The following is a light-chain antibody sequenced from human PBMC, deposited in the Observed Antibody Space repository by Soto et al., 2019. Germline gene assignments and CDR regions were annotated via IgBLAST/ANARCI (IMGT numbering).Light chain of an antibody. Sequence: EIVMTQSPATLSVSPVESDTLSCRASQSISSNLVWYQQKPGQPPRLIIYGESTRATGITVRFSGSASGTEFTLTISSMQSEEFTVYYCQQYNKWHLTVGQGNKL. CDR2: GES. V-gene: IGKV3-15*01. CDR1: QSISSN. CDR3: QQYNKWHLT. J-gene: IGKJ1*01.